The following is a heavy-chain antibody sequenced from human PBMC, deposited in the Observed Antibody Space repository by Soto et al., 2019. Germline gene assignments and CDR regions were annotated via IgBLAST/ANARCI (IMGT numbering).Heavy chain of an antibody. CDR3: ARFPGIYGVHTPYFDL. Sequence: QLQLQESGPGLVKPSETLSLTCTVSGGSIRSDNSYWDWVRQPPGKGLEWIATMSSGGRTLYSTSLRGRVTLSIATSKNKFSRKMSSVTATDTAVYFCARFPGIYGVHTPYFDLWGQGILVIVSS. J-gene: IGHJ4*02. CDR1: GGSIRSDNSY. D-gene: IGHD2-15*01. CDR2: MSSGGRT. V-gene: IGHV4-39*01.